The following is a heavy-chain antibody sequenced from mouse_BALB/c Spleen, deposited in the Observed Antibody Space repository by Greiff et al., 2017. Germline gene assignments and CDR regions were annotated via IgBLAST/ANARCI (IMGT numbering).Heavy chain of an antibody. V-gene: IGHV2-9*02. D-gene: IGHD2-14*01. CDR3: ARDRYEYFDY. Sequence: VHLVESGPGLVAPSQSLSITCTVSGFSLTSYGVHWVRQPPGKGLEWLGVIWAGGSTNYNSALMSRLSISKDNSKSQVFLKMNSLQTDDTAMYYCARDRYEYFDYWGQGTTLTVSS. J-gene: IGHJ2*01. CDR1: GFSLTSYG. CDR2: IWAGGST.